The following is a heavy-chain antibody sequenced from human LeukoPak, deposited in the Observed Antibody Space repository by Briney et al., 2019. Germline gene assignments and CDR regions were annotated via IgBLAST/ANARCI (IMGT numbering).Heavy chain of an antibody. CDR1: GGSISSGDYY. CDR2: IYYSGST. J-gene: IGHJ2*01. CDR3: ARGAGGFHWYFDL. D-gene: IGHD3-16*01. V-gene: IGHV4-30-4*01. Sequence: SETLSLTCTVSGGSISSGDYYWRWIRQPPGKGLEWIGYIYYSGSTYYNPSLKSRVTISVDTSKNQFSLKLSSVTAADTAVYYCARGAGGFHWYFDLWGRGTLVTVSS.